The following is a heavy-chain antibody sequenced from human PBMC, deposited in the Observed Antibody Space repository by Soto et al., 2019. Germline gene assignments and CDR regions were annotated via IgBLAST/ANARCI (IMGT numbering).Heavy chain of an antibody. D-gene: IGHD6-6*01. CDR1: GYTFTSYG. V-gene: IGHV1-18*04. CDR3: ARAGLAIAARPFCWFDP. CDR2: ISAYNGNT. Sequence: QVQLVQSGAEVKKPGASVKVSCKSSGYTFTSYGISWVRQAPGQGLEWMGWISAYNGNTNYAQKLQGRVTMTTDTSTSTAYMDLRSLSSDDTAVYYCARAGLAIAARPFCWFDPCGQGTLVTVSS. J-gene: IGHJ5*02.